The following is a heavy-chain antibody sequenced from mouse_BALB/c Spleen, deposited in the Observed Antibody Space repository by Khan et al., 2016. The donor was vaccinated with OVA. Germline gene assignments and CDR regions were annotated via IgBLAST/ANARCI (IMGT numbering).Heavy chain of an antibody. V-gene: IGHV1-85*01. CDR1: GYTFTSYD. CDR3: ARHYYGGILYWYFDV. J-gene: IGHJ1*01. Sequence: QVQLQQSGAELVKPGASVKLSCKASGYTFTSYDINWVRQRPEQGLEWIGWIFPGADSTTYNEKFKGKATLTSNKSSSTAYMQLSRLTSEDSAVYCRARHYYGGILYWYFDVWGAGTTVTVSS. CDR2: IFPGADST. D-gene: IGHD1-1*01.